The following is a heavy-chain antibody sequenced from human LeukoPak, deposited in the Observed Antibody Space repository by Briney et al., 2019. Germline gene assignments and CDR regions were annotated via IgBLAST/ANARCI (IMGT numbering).Heavy chain of an antibody. J-gene: IGHJ4*02. CDR3: GRGGGHLFDC. V-gene: IGHV4-4*07. CDR2: VYPSGIT. CDR1: GTSINTYY. Sequence: SETLSLTCTVSGTSINTYYWTWIRQPAGKRLEWMGRVYPSGITNYNPSLKSRVSMSVDTSKSQLSLKLNSVSAADTAGYYCGRGGGHLFDCGGEEILATVSS. D-gene: IGHD3-16*01.